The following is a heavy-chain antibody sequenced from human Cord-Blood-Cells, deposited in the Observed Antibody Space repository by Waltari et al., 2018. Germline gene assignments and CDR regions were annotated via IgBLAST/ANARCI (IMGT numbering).Heavy chain of an antibody. CDR1: GYTFTGYY. D-gene: IGHD6-13*01. J-gene: IGHJ1*01. CDR2: INPNSGGT. Sequence: QVQPVQPGADVKKPGASVKVSCKASGYTFTGYYMHWLRQAPGQGLEWMGWINPNSGGTNYAQKFQGRVTMTRDTSISTAYMELSRLRSDDTAVYHCARRSSSTADLYFQHWGQGTLVTVSS. CDR3: ARRSSSTADLYFQH. V-gene: IGHV1-2*02.